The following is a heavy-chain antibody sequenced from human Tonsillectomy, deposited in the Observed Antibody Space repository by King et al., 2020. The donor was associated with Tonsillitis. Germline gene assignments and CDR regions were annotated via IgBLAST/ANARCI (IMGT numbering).Heavy chain of an antibody. J-gene: IGHJ3*02. CDR1: GLTFSSYA. Sequence: VQLVESGGGLVQPGGSLRLSCAASGLTFSSYAMSWVRQAPGKGLEWVSAISGSGGSTYYADSVKGRFTISRDNSKNTLYLQMNSLRAEDTAVYYCAKVTEYYDYVWGSYRPGAFDIWGQGTMVTVSS. CDR2: ISGSGGST. V-gene: IGHV3-23*04. D-gene: IGHD3-16*02. CDR3: AKVTEYYDYVWGSYRPGAFDI.